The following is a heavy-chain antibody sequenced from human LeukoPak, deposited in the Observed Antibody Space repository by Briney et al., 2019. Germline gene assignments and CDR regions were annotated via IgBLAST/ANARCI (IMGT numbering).Heavy chain of an antibody. Sequence: GGSLRLSCAASGFTFSSYAMSWVRQAPGKGLEWVSAISGSGGSTYYADSVKGRFTISRDNSKNTLYLQMNSLRAEDTAVYYCAKDRDSYDYVWGSQMEWGQGTLVTVSS. V-gene: IGHV3-23*01. CDR3: AKDRDSYDYVWGSQME. CDR1: GFTFSSYA. D-gene: IGHD3-16*01. J-gene: IGHJ4*02. CDR2: ISGSGGST.